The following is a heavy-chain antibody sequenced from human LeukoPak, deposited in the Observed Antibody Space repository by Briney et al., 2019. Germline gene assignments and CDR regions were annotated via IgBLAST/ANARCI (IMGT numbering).Heavy chain of an antibody. CDR1: GGSISSGGYY. Sequence: MSSQTLSLTCTVSGGSISSGGYYWSWIRQPPGKGLEWIGYIYHSGSTYYNPSLKSRVTISVDRSKNQFSLKLSSVTAADTPVYYCARDGGPPTGTYYFDYWGQGTLVTVSS. J-gene: IGHJ4*02. D-gene: IGHD1-1*01. CDR2: IYHSGST. CDR3: ARDGGPPTGTYYFDY. V-gene: IGHV4-30-2*01.